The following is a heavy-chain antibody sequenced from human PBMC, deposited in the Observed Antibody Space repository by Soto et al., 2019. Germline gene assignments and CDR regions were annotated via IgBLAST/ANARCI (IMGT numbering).Heavy chain of an antibody. Sequence: EVQLLESGGGLVQPGGSLRLSCAASGFTFSTYAMTWVRQAPGKGLEWVSAITRSGDYTQYADSVKGRFTISRDNSKNTLYMQMIAVREVETAVYYSAKVGSYYVQLDHWYFDLWGRGHLVNVSS. D-gene: IGHD3-10*02. CDR3: AKVGSYYVQLDHWYFDL. CDR2: ITRSGDYT. V-gene: IGHV3-23*01. CDR1: GFTFSTYA. J-gene: IGHJ2*01.